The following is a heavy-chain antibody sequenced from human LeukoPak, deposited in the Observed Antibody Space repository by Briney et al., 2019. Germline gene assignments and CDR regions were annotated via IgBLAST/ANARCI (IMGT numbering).Heavy chain of an antibody. V-gene: IGHV3-7*01. J-gene: IGHJ4*02. CDR2: IRQDGGEK. CDR1: GFTFSSYA. CDR3: ARLSAMVRGPEDIYYFEY. Sequence: GGSLRLSCAASGFTFSSYAMSWVRQAPGKGLEWVANIRQDGGEKYYVDSVKGRFTISRDIAKKSLYLQMNSLRAEDTAVHYCARLSAMVRGPEDIYYFEYWGQGTLVTVSS. D-gene: IGHD3-10*01.